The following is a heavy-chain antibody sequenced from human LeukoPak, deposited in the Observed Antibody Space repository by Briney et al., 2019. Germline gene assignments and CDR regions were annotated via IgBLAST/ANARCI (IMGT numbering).Heavy chain of an antibody. Sequence: GASVKVSCKASGYTFTSYDINWVRQATGQGLEWMGRIIPILGIANYAQKFQGRVTITADKSTSTAYMELSSLRSEDTAVYYCASRLSTSSSWYYYYGMDVWGQGTTVTVSS. J-gene: IGHJ6*02. V-gene: IGHV1-69*04. CDR1: GYTFTSYD. CDR2: IIPILGIA. D-gene: IGHD6-13*01. CDR3: ASRLSTSSSWYYYYGMDV.